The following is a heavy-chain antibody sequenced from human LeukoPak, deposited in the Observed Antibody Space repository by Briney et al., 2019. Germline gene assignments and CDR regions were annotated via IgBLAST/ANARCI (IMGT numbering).Heavy chain of an antibody. CDR3: ARADYYGSGSSNDY. V-gene: IGHV4-59*01. CDR2: IYYSGST. Sequence: SETLSLTCTVSGGSISSYYWSWIRQPPGKGLEWIGYIYYSGSTNYNPSLKSRVTISVGTSKNQFSLKLSSVTAADTAVYYCARADYYGSGSSNDYWGQGTLVTVSS. J-gene: IGHJ4*02. CDR1: GGSISSYY. D-gene: IGHD3-10*01.